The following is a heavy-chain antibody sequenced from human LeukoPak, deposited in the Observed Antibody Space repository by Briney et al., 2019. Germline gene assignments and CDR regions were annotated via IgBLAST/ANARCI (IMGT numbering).Heavy chain of an antibody. D-gene: IGHD6-25*01. J-gene: IGHJ4*02. V-gene: IGHV1-8*03. Sequence: ASVKVSCKASGYTFTNYHINWVRQAAGQGLEWMGWMNPNNGDSGYAQKFQGRVTITRDTPISTAYMELRSVRSVDTALYFCARTTSFTASGYDYWGQGTLVTVSS. CDR3: ARTTSFTASGYDY. CDR1: GYTFTNYH. CDR2: MNPNNGDS.